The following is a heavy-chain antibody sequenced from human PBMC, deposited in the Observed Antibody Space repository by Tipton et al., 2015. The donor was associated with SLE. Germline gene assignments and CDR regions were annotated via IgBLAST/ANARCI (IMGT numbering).Heavy chain of an antibody. J-gene: IGHJ5*02. CDR2: IYYSGST. CDR1: GGSISSGAYY. D-gene: IGHD5-18*01. CDR3: ARSNIYTAMANS. Sequence: TLSLTCTVSGGSISSGAYYWNWIRQHPGKGLEWIGYIYYSGSTYYNPSLKSRVTISLDTSKNQISLNLSSVTAADTAVYYCARSNIYTAMANSWGQGTLVTVSS. V-gene: IGHV4-31*03.